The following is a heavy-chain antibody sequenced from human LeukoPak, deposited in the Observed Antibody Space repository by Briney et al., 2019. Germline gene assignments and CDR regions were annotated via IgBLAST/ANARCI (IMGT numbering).Heavy chain of an antibody. D-gene: IGHD6-13*01. V-gene: IGHV1-46*01. CDR1: GYTFTSYY. CDR3: ARDTRVQQQLGYFDY. Sequence: ASVKVSCKASGYTFTSYYMHWVRQAPGQGLEWRGIINPSGGSTSYAQKFQGRVTMTRDTSTSTVYMELSSLRSEDTAVYYCARDTRVQQQLGYFDYWGQGTLVTVSS. J-gene: IGHJ4*02. CDR2: INPSGGST.